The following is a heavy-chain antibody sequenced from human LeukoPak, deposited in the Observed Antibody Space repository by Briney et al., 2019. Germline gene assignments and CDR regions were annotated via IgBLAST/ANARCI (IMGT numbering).Heavy chain of an antibody. V-gene: IGHV3-30*02. J-gene: IGHJ4*02. D-gene: IGHD2-2*01. CDR3: AKTWRDCSSTSCYDY. Sequence: GGSLRLSCAASGFSFSTYGMHWVRQAPGKGLEWVAFIRYDGNKRNYADSVKGRFTISRDISQNTVYLQMNSLRAEDTAVYYCAKTWRDCSSTSCYDYWGQGTLVTVSS. CDR2: IRYDGNKR. CDR1: GFSFSTYG.